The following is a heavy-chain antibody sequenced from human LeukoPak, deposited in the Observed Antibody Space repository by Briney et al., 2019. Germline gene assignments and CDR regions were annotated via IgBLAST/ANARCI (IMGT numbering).Heavy chain of an antibody. V-gene: IGHV4-59*08. D-gene: IGHD5-18*01. CDR3: ARHRGPYSYVSY. CDR1: GGSISSYY. J-gene: IGHJ4*02. CDR2: IYYSGST. Sequence: SETLSLTCTVSGGSISSYYWSWIRQPPGKGLEWIGYIYYSGSTNYNPSLKSRVTISVDTSKNQFSLKLSSVTAADTAVYYCARHRGPYSYVSYWGQGTLVTVSS.